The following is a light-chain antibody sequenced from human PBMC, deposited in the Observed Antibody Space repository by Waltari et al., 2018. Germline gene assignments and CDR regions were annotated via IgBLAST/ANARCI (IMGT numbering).Light chain of an antibody. CDR1: GSNIENNY. J-gene: IGLJ3*02. V-gene: IGLV1-51*01. CDR2: DNH. Sequence: QSVLTQPPSVSAATGQTVTISCSGSGSNIENNYVSWYQQLPGTAPKLLIYDNHKRPSVIPDRFSGSKSGTSATLGITGLQTGDEAHYYCGTWDSSLSAVVFGGGTKLTVL. CDR3: GTWDSSLSAVV.